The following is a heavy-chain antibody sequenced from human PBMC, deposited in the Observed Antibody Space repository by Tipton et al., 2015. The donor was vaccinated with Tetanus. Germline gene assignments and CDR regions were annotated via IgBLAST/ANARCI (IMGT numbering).Heavy chain of an antibody. CDR1: GYSISNINW. CDR3: ARTRSTYGTNFGY. D-gene: IGHD3-10*01. Sequence: TLSLTCAVSGYSISNINWWGWIRQPPGKGLEWIGYIYYSGSTYYNPSLKSRITMSVDTSKNQFSLKLTSVTAVDTAVYYCARTRSTYGTNFGYWGQGTLVTVSS. J-gene: IGHJ4*02. CDR2: IYYSGST. V-gene: IGHV4-28*01.